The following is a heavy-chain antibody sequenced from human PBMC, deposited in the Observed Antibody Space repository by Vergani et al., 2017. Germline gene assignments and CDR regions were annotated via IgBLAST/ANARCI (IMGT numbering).Heavy chain of an antibody. V-gene: IGHV3-33*01. Sequence: QVQLVESGGGVVQPGRSLRLSCAASGFTFNQYGMHWVRQAPGKGLEWVAVTWYDGNNKQYADSVKGRFTISRDNSKSTMYLQMNSLRDEDTGVYYCARSGYSYGLYYYYYYMDVWGKXP. D-gene: IGHD5-18*01. J-gene: IGHJ6*03. CDR3: ARSGYSYGLYYYYYYMDV. CDR2: TWYDGNNK. CDR1: GFTFNQYG.